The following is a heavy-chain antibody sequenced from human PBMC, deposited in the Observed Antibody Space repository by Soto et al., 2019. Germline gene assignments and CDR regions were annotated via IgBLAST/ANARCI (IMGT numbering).Heavy chain of an antibody. CDR2: INHSGST. V-gene: IGHV4-34*01. J-gene: IGHJ4*02. CDR1: GGSFSGYY. Sequence: QVQLQQWGAGLLKPSETLSLTCAVYGGSFSGYYWSWIRQPPGKGLEWIGEINHSGSTNYNPSLKSRVTISVDTYTNQFSLKLSSVTAADTAVYYCAREKDIVVVPAAPFDYWGQGNQVTVSS. CDR3: AREKDIVVVPAAPFDY. D-gene: IGHD2-2*01.